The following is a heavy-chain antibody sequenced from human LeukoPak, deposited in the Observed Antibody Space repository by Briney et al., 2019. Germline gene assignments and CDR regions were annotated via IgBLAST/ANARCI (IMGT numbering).Heavy chain of an antibody. Sequence: PSETLSLTCIVSGGSISSSIYYWAWVRQPPGKGLEWIGTVFYNGATQYSPSLRSRVTISVDTSKNQFSLKLSSVTAADTAVYYCARAGGGSVVVLDYWGQGTLVTVSS. CDR3: ARAGGGSVVVLDY. D-gene: IGHD3-22*01. CDR1: GGSISSSIYY. CDR2: VFYNGAT. J-gene: IGHJ4*02. V-gene: IGHV4-39*07.